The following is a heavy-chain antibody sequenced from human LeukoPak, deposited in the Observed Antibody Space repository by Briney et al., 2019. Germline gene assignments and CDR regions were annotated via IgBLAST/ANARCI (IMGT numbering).Heavy chain of an antibody. CDR2: TSAYNGNT. J-gene: IGHJ6*02. D-gene: IGHD1-26*01. CDR3: ARDGAWELLPYYYYGTDV. V-gene: IGHV1-18*01. CDR1: GYTFTSYG. Sequence: ASVKVSCKASGYTFTSYGISWVRQAPGQGLEWMGWTSAYNGNTNYAQKLQGRVTMTTDTSTSTAYMELRSLRSDDTAVYYCARDGAWELLPYYYYGTDVWGQGTTVTVSS.